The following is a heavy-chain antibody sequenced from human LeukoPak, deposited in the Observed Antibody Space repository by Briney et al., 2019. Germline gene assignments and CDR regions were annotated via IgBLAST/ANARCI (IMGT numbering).Heavy chain of an antibody. CDR3: ARAGYDFWSGYYKDAAFDI. V-gene: IGHV1-2*02. Sequence: ASVAVSCKASGYTFTGYYMHWVRQAPGQGLEWMGWINPNSGGTNYAQKFQGRVTMTRDTSISTAYMELSRLRSDDTAVYYCARAGYDFWSGYYKDAAFDIWGQGTMVTVSS. CDR1: GYTFTGYY. D-gene: IGHD3-3*01. CDR2: INPNSGGT. J-gene: IGHJ3*02.